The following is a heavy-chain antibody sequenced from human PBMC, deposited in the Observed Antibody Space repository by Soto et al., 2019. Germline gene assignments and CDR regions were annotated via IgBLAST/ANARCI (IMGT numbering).Heavy chain of an antibody. D-gene: IGHD5-12*01. Sequence: EVMLLESGGGLVQPGGSLRLSCAASGFTFSDFAMGWVRQAPGKGLEWVSTIGGDGDNTYYADSVKGRFTISRDNSKNTLYLQRDSLRVDYSAVYYCAKHRNVGGVDLHYCGQGTLVTVSS. CDR2: IGGDGDNT. CDR1: GFTFSDFA. V-gene: IGHV3-23*01. CDR3: AKHRNVGGVDLHY. J-gene: IGHJ4*02.